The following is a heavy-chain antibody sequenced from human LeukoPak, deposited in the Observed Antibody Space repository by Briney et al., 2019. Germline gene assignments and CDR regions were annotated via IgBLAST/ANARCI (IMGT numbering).Heavy chain of an antibody. Sequence: PGVTLRLSCAASRFTFYDYGMRWVPQAPGKGREGVTGINWNGGSTGYTDSVKGRFTISRDNAKNSLYLQMNSLRTEDTALYYCARGLTYYYDSSGPLINDYWGQGTLVTVSS. CDR3: ARGLTYYYDSSGPLINDY. D-gene: IGHD3-22*01. J-gene: IGHJ4*02. V-gene: IGHV3-20*04. CDR2: INWNGGST. CDR1: RFTFYDYG.